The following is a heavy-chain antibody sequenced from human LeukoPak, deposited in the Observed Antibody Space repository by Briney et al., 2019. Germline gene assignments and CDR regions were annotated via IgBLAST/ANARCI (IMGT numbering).Heavy chain of an antibody. V-gene: IGHV3-11*01. D-gene: IGHD3-10*01. CDR3: AREMGGDYGSGTFFDL. CDR2: ISSGGDTK. Sequence: GGSLRLSCAASEFVFSDYYMSWVRQAPGKGLEWVSYISSGGDTKYYAYSVKGPFTISRDNANNSLYLQMNTLRAEETAVYYCAREMGGDYGSGTFFDLWGQGNMVTVSS. J-gene: IGHJ4*02. CDR1: EFVFSDYY.